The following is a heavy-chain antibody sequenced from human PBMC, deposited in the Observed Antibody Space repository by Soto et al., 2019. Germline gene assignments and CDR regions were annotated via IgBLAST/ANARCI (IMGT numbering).Heavy chain of an antibody. V-gene: IGHV1-18*04. CDR2: INPYNANT. Sequence: QVQLVQSGTEVKKPGASVQVSCKTSGYTFTNHVINWVRQAPGQGREWMGWINPYNANTNYAQKLKGRLTMTTDTSTTKAYMDLRGLTSDDTAVYYCARDRVARSWGAAFDIWGQGTVVTVSS. J-gene: IGHJ3*02. CDR1: GYTFTNHV. D-gene: IGHD3-16*01. CDR3: ARDRVARSWGAAFDI.